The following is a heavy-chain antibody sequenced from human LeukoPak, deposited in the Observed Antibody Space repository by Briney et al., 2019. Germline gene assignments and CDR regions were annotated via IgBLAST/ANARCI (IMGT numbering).Heavy chain of an antibody. J-gene: IGHJ4*02. CDR1: RGSISSGGYY. CDR2: IYYGGSN. Sequence: SQTPSLTCTVSRGSISSGGYYWSWNSQHPRKGLEWIGYIYYGGSNYYDPSLKSRVTISVVTSKNQFSMKLSSVTAADTAVYYCARDKNRDGYCDYWGQGTLVTVSS. D-gene: IGHD1-14*01. CDR3: ARDKNRDGYCDY. V-gene: IGHV4-31*03.